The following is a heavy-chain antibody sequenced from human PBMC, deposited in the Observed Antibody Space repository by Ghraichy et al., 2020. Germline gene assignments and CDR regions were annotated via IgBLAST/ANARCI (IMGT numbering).Heavy chain of an antibody. J-gene: IGHJ4*02. CDR2: IKSKTDGGTT. Sequence: GGSLRLSCAASGFTFSNAWMSWVRQAPGKGLEWVGRIKSKTDGGTTDYAAPVKGRVTISRDDSKNTLYLQMNSLKTEDTAVYYCTTTYYGSGSVYWGQGTLVTVSS. D-gene: IGHD3-10*01. CDR1: GFTFSNAW. CDR3: TTTYYGSGSVY. V-gene: IGHV3-15*01.